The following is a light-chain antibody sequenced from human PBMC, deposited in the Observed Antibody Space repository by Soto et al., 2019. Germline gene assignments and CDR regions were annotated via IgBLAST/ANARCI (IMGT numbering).Light chain of an antibody. CDR1: KLGDKY. CDR2: QDS. J-gene: IGLJ1*01. Sequence: SYELTQPPSVSVSPVQTASITCSGDKLGDKYACWYQQKPAQSPVVVIYQDSKRHARIPERCSGSNSRNTATLTISGTQAMDESDYYCQAWDSSTYVFGTGTKLTVL. V-gene: IGLV3-1*01. CDR3: QAWDSSTYV.